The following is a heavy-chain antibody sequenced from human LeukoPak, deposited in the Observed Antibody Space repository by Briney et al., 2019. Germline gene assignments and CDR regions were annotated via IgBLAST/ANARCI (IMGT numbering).Heavy chain of an antibody. V-gene: IGHV4-39*01. J-gene: IGHJ4*02. CDR1: GGPISSSSYY. CDR2: IYYSGST. Sequence: PSETLSLTCTVSGGPISSSSYYWGWIRQPPGKGLEWIGSIYYSGSTYYNPSLKSRVTISVDTSKNQFSLKLSSVTAADTAVYYCARRMEYGDYDYWGQGTLVTVSS. D-gene: IGHD4-17*01. CDR3: ARRMEYGDYDY.